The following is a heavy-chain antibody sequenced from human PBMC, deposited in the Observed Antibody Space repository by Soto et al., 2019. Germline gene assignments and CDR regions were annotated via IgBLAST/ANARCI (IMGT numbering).Heavy chain of an antibody. J-gene: IGHJ5*02. CDR1: GDSVSSNTAS. Sequence: SQTLSPTCAISGDSVSSNTASWNWSRQSPSRGLEWLGRTYFSSKWYNDYAVSVKSRVNINPDTSNNQFSLQLNSVTPEDTAVYFCAKGDNLGPKTGYAFDPWGQGIMVTVSS. V-gene: IGHV6-1*01. D-gene: IGHD5-12*01. CDR3: AKGDNLGPKTGYAFDP. CDR2: TYFSSKWYN.